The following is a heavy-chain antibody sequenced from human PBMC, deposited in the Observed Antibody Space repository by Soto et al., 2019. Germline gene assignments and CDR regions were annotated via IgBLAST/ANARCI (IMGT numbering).Heavy chain of an antibody. CDR2: IIPIFGTA. CDR1: GGTFSSYA. J-gene: IGHJ5*02. Sequence: QVQLVQSGAEVKKPGSSVKVSCKASGGTFSSYAISWVRQAPGQGLEWMGWIIPIFGTANYAQKFQGSVTIPADEPTSTAYMELSSLRSEDTAVYSRARDLLVTGNWNYGWLFDPWGQGTLVTVSS. D-gene: IGHD1-7*01. CDR3: ARDLLVTGNWNYGWLFDP. V-gene: IGHV1-69*01.